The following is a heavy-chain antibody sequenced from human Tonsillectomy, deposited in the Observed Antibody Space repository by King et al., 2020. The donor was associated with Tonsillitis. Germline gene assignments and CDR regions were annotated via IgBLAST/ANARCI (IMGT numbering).Heavy chain of an antibody. CDR1: GFTFSSYA. Sequence: VQLVESGGGLVQPGGSLRLSCAASGFTFSSYAMSWVRQAPGKGLEWVSVIYSGGSSTYYADSVKGRFTISRDNSKNTLYLQMNSLRAEDTAVYYCATSRGIPGYSSGWYVAYYYYGMDVWGQGTTVTVSS. J-gene: IGHJ6*02. CDR2: IYSGGSST. V-gene: IGHV3-23*03. D-gene: IGHD6-19*01. CDR3: ATSRGIPGYSSGWYVAYYYYGMDV.